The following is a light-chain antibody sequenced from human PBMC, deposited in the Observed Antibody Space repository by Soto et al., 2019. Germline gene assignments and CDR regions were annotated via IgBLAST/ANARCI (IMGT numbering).Light chain of an antibody. J-gene: IGKJ1*01. CDR1: QSISPW. V-gene: IGKV1-5*03. Sequence: DIQMTQFPSTLSAFVGDRVTITCRASQSISPWLAWYRQKPGKAPKLLIYKTSSLNSGVPLRFSGSGSGTEVTLASNSHQPDDLATYYCQQYNTYPCTFGQGTNVEIK. CDR3: QQYNTYPCT. CDR2: KTS.